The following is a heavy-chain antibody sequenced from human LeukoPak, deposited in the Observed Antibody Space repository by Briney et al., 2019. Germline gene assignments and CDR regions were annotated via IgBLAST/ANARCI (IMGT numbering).Heavy chain of an antibody. CDR3: ARETGSGWYDAFDI. J-gene: IGHJ3*02. CDR2: ISGRGEAI. D-gene: IGHD3-22*01. Sequence: GGSLRLSCAASGFTFSNHNMDWVRQAPGKGLEWISYISGRGEAIFYADSVQGRFTISRDNAKNSLYLQMNSLRAEDTAVYYCARETGSGWYDAFDIWGQGTMVTVSS. CDR1: GFTFSNHN. V-gene: IGHV3-48*01.